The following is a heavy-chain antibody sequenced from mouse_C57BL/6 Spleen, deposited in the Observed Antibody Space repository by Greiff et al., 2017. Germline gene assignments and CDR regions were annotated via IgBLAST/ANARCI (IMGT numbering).Heavy chain of an antibody. V-gene: IGHV5-6*01. CDR1: GFTFSSYG. J-gene: IGHJ2*01. Sequence: EVQVVESGGDLVKPGGSLKLSCAASGFTFSSYGMSWVRQTPDKRLEWVATISSGGSYTYYPDSVKGRFTISRDNAKNTLYLQMSSLKSEDTAMYYCARRNYSIDYWGQGTTLTVSS. D-gene: IGHD2-5*01. CDR3: ARRNYSIDY. CDR2: ISSGGSYT.